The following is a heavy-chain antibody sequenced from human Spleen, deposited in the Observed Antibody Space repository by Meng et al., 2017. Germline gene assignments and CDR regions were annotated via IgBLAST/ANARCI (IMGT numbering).Heavy chain of an antibody. CDR2: IGGSADNT. D-gene: IGHD4-17*01. J-gene: IGHJ4*02. CDR3: AKDLLVTTWGYFDS. Sequence: EVQMVESGGVLVQPGGSLRLSCAASGFTFGNYDMSWVRQALGKGLEWVAGIGGSADNTKYADSVKGRFSISRDNSNNAVYLQMNTLAAEDTAVYYCAKDLLVTTWGYFDSWGQGTLVTVSS. CDR1: GFTFGNYD. V-gene: IGHV3-23*04.